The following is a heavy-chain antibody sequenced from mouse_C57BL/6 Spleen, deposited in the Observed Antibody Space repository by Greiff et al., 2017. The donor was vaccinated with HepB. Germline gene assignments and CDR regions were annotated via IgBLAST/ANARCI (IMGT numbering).Heavy chain of an antibody. J-gene: IGHJ4*01. CDR2: IYPGDGDT. D-gene: IGHD2-9*01. Sequence: QVQLQQSGAELVKPGASVKISCKASGYAFSSYWMNWVKQRPGKGLEWIGQIYPGDGDTNYNGKFKGKATLTADKSSSKAYMQLSSLTSEDSAVYFCAIPPYYGYDGDYYAMDYWGQGTSVTVSS. V-gene: IGHV1-80*01. CDR1: GYAFSSYW. CDR3: AIPPYYGYDGDYYAMDY.